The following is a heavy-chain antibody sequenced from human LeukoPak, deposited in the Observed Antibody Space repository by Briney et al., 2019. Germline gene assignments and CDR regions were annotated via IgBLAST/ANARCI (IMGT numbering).Heavy chain of an antibody. J-gene: IGHJ4*02. Sequence: SETLSLTCAVYGGSFSGYYWTWIRQPPGKGLEWVGEINHSGSTNYNPSLKSRVTISVDTSKNQFSLKLSSVTVADTAVYYCARERPYGDYFDYWGQGTLVTVSS. CDR2: INHSGST. CDR3: ARERPYGDYFDY. V-gene: IGHV4-34*01. D-gene: IGHD4-17*01. CDR1: GGSFSGYY.